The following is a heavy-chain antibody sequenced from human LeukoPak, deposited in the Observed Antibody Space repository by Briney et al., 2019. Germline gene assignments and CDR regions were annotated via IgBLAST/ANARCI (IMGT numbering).Heavy chain of an antibody. J-gene: IGHJ4*02. Sequence: SETLSLTCAVYGGSFSGYYWSWIRQPPGKGLEWIGDINHRGSTNYTPSLKSRVTISVDTSKNHFSLKLSSVTAADTAVYYCARDSRQLALDCWGQGTLVTVSS. V-gene: IGHV4-34*01. D-gene: IGHD6-13*01. CDR3: ARDSRQLALDC. CDR2: INHRGST. CDR1: GGSFSGYY.